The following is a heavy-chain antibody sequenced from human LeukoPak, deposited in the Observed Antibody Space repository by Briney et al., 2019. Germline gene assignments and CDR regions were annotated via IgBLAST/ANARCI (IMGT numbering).Heavy chain of an antibody. J-gene: IGHJ4*02. D-gene: IGHD7-27*01. CDR3: ARDGDTTSKVDY. CDR1: GFTFSDYY. V-gene: IGHV3-11*01. Sequence: GGSLRLSCAASGFTFSDYYMSWIRQAPRKGLEWISYITRSGGFYADSVKGRFTISRGNAKNSLYLQMNSLRVEDTAVYYCARDGDTTSKVDYLGQGTLVTVSS. CDR2: ITRSGG.